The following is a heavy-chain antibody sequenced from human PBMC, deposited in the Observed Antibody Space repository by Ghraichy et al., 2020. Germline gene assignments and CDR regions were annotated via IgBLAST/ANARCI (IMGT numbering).Heavy chain of an antibody. J-gene: IGHJ4*02. Sequence: GGSLRLSCAASGFSFSSYEMNWVRQAPGKGLEWVSYISSSGSSKSYADSVKGRFTISRDNAKNSLYLQMNSLRAEDTAVYYCARISIAARDFDYWGQGTLVTVSS. V-gene: IGHV3-48*03. D-gene: IGHD6-6*01. CDR3: ARISIAARDFDY. CDR1: GFSFSSYE. CDR2: ISSSGSSK.